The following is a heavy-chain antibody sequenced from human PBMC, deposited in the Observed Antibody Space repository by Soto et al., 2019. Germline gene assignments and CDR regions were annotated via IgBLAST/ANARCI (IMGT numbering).Heavy chain of an antibody. J-gene: IGHJ4*02. CDR3: ARLWGWFGDY. D-gene: IGHD3-10*01. Sequence: QVQLQESGPGLLKPSETLALHSTVSGGSISSYYWSWIRQPPGKGLEWIGYIYYGGSTNYNPSLKSRVTISVDTSKNQFSLKLSSVSAADTAVYYCARLWGWFGDYWGQGTLVTVSS. V-gene: IGHV4-59*08. CDR1: GGSISSYY. CDR2: IYYGGST.